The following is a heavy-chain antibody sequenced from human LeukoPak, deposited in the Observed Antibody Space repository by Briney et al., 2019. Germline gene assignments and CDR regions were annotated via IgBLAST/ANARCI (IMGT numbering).Heavy chain of an antibody. D-gene: IGHD1-7*01. V-gene: IGHV4-61*02. CDR2: IYTSGST. J-gene: IGHJ4*02. Sequence: SETLSLTCTVSGGSISSGSYYWSWIRQPAGKGLGWIGRIYTSGSTNYNPSLKSRVTISVDTSKNQFPLKLSSVTAADTAVYYCARGRGGITGTTHFDYWGQGTLVTVSS. CDR1: GGSISSGSYY. CDR3: ARGRGGITGTTHFDY.